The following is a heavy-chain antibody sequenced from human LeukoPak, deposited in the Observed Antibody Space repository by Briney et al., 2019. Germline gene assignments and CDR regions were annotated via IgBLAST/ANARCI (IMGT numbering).Heavy chain of an antibody. CDR1: GFTFSSYW. CDR3: AKDLSGTYYDFWSGYYDWYFDL. Sequence: PGGSRRLSCAASGFTFSSYWMHWVRQAPGKGQVWVSRINSDGSSTSYADSVKGRFTISRDNAKNTLYLQMNSLRAEDTAVYYHAKDLSGTYYDFWSGYYDWYFDLWGRGTLVTVSS. CDR2: INSDGSST. J-gene: IGHJ2*01. V-gene: IGHV3-74*01. D-gene: IGHD3-3*01.